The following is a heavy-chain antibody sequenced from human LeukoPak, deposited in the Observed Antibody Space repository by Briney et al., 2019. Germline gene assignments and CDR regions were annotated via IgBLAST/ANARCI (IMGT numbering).Heavy chain of an antibody. J-gene: IGHJ4*02. Sequence: GGSLRLSCAASGFTFSSYSMNWVRQAPGKGLEWVSSISSSSSYIYYADSVKGRFTISRDNSKNTLYLQMNSLRAEDTAVYDCTKERRRDDILTGSFSDWGQGILVTVSS. CDR3: TKERRRDDILTGSFSD. D-gene: IGHD3-9*01. CDR2: ISSSSSYI. CDR1: GFTFSSYS. V-gene: IGHV3-21*01.